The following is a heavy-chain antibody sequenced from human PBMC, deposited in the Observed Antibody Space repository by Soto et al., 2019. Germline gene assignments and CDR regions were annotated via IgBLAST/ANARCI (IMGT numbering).Heavy chain of an antibody. D-gene: IGHD6-19*01. CDR2: ISAYNGNT. V-gene: IGHV1-18*01. J-gene: IGHJ4*02. CDR3: ARDLAVGLVDY. Sequence: QVQLVQSGAEVKKPGASVKVSCKASGYTFTSYGISWVRQAPGQGLEWMGWISAYNGNTKYAQKLQGRVTMTTDTATSTAYMEMRSLRSDDTAVSYCARDLAVGLVDYWGQATLVSVAS. CDR1: GYTFTSYG.